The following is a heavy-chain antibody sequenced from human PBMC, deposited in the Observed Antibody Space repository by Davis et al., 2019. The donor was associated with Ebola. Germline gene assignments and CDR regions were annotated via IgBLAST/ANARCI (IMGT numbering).Heavy chain of an antibody. Sequence: SETLSLTCTVSGGSISSGGYYWSCIRQHPGKGLEWIGSNYYSGSTYYNPSLKSRVTVSVDTSKNQFSLKLMSLTAADTAVYYCARHGGGRGYDYWGQGTLVTVSS. CDR2: NYYSGST. D-gene: IGHD2-15*01. J-gene: IGHJ4*02. V-gene: IGHV4-39*01. CDR3: ARHGGGRGYDY. CDR1: GGSISSGGYY.